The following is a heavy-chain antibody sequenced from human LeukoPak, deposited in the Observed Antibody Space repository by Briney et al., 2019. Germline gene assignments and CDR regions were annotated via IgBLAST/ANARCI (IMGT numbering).Heavy chain of an antibody. CDR2: IRYDGSNK. D-gene: IGHD4-17*01. V-gene: IGHV3-30*02. Sequence: GGSLRLSCAASGFTFSSYGMHWVRQAPGKGLEWVAFIRYDGSNKYYADSVKGRFTISRDNSKNTLYLQMNSLRAEDTAVYYCTRDYGDYTPNTWFDPWGQGTLVTVSS. J-gene: IGHJ5*02. CDR1: GFTFSSYG. CDR3: TRDYGDYTPNTWFDP.